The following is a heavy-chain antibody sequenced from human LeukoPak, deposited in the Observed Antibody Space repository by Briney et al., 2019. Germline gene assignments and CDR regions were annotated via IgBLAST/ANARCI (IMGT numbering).Heavy chain of an antibody. D-gene: IGHD4-23*01. CDR3: AKNIKPTSVTPDF. V-gene: IGHV3-30*18. J-gene: IGHJ4*02. CDR1: GFTFSNYG. CDR2: IPYDGSNT. Sequence: GRSLRLSCAASGFTFSNYGMHWVRQAPGKGLEWVAVIPYDGSNTYYADSVKGRFTISRDNSKNTLYLQMNSLRAEDTAVYYCAKNIKPTSVTPDFWGQGTLVTVSS.